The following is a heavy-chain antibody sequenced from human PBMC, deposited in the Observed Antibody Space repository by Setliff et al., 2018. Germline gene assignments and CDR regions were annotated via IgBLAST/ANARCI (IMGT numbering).Heavy chain of an antibody. Sequence: ASVKVSCKVSGYTLTELSILWVRQAPGKGLEWMGGFDPEDSDTMLAQKFQGRFTMTQDTSTDTAYMELRSLSSEDTAIYFCASFLSNFSRPFDYWGQGTLVTVSS. CDR1: GYTLTELS. V-gene: IGHV1-24*01. J-gene: IGHJ4*02. CDR3: ASFLSNFSRPFDY. CDR2: FDPEDSDT.